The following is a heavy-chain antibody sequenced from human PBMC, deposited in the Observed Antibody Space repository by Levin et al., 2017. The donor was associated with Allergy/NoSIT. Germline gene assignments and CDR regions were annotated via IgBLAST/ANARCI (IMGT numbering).Heavy chain of an antibody. V-gene: IGHV3-30*04. J-gene: IGHJ4*02. CDR3: ARDLLEDIVVVPAAIGDY. CDR2: ISYDGSNK. CDR1: GFTFSSYA. D-gene: IGHD2-2*01. Sequence: LSLTCAASGFTFSSYAMHWVRQAPGKGLEWVAVISYDGSNKYYADSVKGRFTISRDNSKNTLYLQMNSLRAEDTAVYYCARDLLEDIVVVPAAIGDYWGQGTLVTVSS.